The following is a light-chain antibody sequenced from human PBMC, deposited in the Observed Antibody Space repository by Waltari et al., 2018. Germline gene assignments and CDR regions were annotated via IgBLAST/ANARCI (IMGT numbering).Light chain of an antibody. J-gene: IGLJ2*01. CDR1: SRDVGGYDD. CDR3: CSYAGSYTLV. CDR2: DVN. Sequence: QSALTQPRSASGSPGHSVTIPCTGTSRDVGGYDDVPWYQHQSGTPPKLMIYDVNNRPSGVPDRFSGSKSGNTASLTISGLQAEDEADYYCCSYAGSYTLVFGGGTKVTVL. V-gene: IGLV2-11*02.